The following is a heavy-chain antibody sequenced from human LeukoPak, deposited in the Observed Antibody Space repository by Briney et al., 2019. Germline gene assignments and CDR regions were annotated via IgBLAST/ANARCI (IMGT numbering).Heavy chain of an antibody. CDR2: ISSSSSYI. CDR3: ARDMTPWRGDAFDI. CDR1: GFTFSSYS. J-gene: IGHJ3*02. D-gene: IGHD2-15*01. Sequence: PGGSLRLSCAASGFTFSSYSMNWVRQAPGKGLEWVSSISSSSSYIYYADSVKGRFTISRDNATNSLYLQMNSLRAEDTAVYYCARDMTPWRGDAFDIWGQGTMVTVSS. V-gene: IGHV3-21*01.